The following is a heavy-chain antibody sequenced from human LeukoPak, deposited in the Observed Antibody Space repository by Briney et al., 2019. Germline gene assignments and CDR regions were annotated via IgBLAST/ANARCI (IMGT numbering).Heavy chain of an antibody. CDR3: ASLAD. CDR1: GFTFSSYA. J-gene: IGHJ4*02. D-gene: IGHD3-16*01. Sequence: GGSLRLSCAASGFTFSSYAMHWVRQAPGKGLEWVAVISYDGSNKYYADSVKGRFTISRDNSKNTLYLQMNSLRAEDTAVYYCASLADWGQGTLVTVSS. V-gene: IGHV3-30-3*01. CDR2: ISYDGSNK.